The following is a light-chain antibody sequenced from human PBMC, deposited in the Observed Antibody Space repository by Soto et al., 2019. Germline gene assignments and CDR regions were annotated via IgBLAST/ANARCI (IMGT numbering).Light chain of an antibody. Sequence: DIQLTQSPSFLSASVGDRVTITCRASQGLSSDLAWYQQKPGKAPKLLIYAASTLQSGVPSRFSGSGSGNAFTLTISSLQPEDFATYYCLQLNSYPITFGQGTRLEIK. CDR1: QGLSSD. CDR3: LQLNSYPIT. V-gene: IGKV1-9*01. CDR2: AAS. J-gene: IGKJ5*01.